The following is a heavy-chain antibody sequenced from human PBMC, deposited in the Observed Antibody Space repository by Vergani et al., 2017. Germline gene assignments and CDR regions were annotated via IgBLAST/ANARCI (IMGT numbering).Heavy chain of an antibody. CDR3: AKDGTMVRGVIGGVDY. CDR2: ISGSGGST. V-gene: IGHV3-23*01. J-gene: IGHJ4*02. CDR1: GFTFSSYA. Sequence: EVQLLESGGGLVQPGGSLRLSCAASGFTFSSYAMSWVRQAPGKGLEWVSAISGSGGSTYYADSVKGRFTIARDNSKNTLYLQMNSLRAEDTAVYYCAKDGTMVRGVIGGVDYWGQGTLVTVSS. D-gene: IGHD3-10*01.